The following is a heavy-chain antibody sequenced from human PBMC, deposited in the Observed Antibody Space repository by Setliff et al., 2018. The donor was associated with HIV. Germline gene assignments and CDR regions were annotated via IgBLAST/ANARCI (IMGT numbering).Heavy chain of an antibody. Sequence: SETLSLTCTVSGGSIGGYHWSWVRKPPGRGLEWIGYVSYSGSTSYNPSLKSRVSLSVDTSKNQFSLRLSAVTAADTAVYYCASLTDYGGDSGSHWGQGTLVTVSS. J-gene: IGHJ4*02. CDR2: VSYSGST. V-gene: IGHV4-59*01. D-gene: IGHD4-17*01. CDR1: GGSIGGYH. CDR3: ASLTDYGGDSGSH.